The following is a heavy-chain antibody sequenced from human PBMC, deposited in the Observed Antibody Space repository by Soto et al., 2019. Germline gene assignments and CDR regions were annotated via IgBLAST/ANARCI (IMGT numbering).Heavy chain of an antibody. V-gene: IGHV3-11*01. CDR2: ISSSGSTI. J-gene: IGHJ5*02. Sequence: GGSPGPSCSAPWFTLRDYYISWVRQAPGKGLEWVSYISSSGSTIYYADSVKGRFTISRDNAKNSLYLQMNSLRAEDTAVYYCARDHGRGGDCPWGQGTLVTVSS. D-gene: IGHD2-21*01. CDR3: ARDHGRGGDCP. CDR1: WFTLRDYY.